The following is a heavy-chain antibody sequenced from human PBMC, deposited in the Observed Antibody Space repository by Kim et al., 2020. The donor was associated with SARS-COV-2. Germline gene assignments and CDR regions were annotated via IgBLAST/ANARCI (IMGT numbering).Heavy chain of an antibody. CDR1: GYTFTSYY. CDR3: ARWHEIFGVVSYGMDV. J-gene: IGHJ6*02. Sequence: ASVKVSCKASGYTFTSYYMHWVRQAPGQGLEWMGIINPSGGSTSYAQKFQGRVTMTRDTSTSTVYMELSSLRSEDTAVYYCARWHEIFGVVSYGMDVWGQGTTVTVSS. D-gene: IGHD3-3*01. V-gene: IGHV1-46*01. CDR2: INPSGGST.